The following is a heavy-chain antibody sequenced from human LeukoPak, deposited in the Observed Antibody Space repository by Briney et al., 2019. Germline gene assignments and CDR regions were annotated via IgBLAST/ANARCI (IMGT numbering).Heavy chain of an antibody. J-gene: IGHJ4*02. CDR3: ARDLGYCSGGSCYIDY. V-gene: IGHV3-74*01. D-gene: IGHD2-15*01. CDR2: INSDGSST. Sequence: GGSLRLSCAASGFTFSSYTMNWVRQAPGKGLEWVSRINSDGSSTSYADSVKGRFTISRDNAKNSLYLQMNSLRAEDTAVYYCARDLGYCSGGSCYIDYWGQGTLVTVSS. CDR1: GFTFSSYT.